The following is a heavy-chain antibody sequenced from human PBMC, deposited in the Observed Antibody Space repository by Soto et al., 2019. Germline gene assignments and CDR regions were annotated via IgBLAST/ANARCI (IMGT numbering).Heavy chain of an antibody. CDR1: GGTFSSYA. J-gene: IGHJ5*02. V-gene: IGHV1-69*14. CDR2: IIPIFGTA. CDR3: ALYHSYGGWFDP. D-gene: IGHD2-2*01. Sequence: QVQLVQSGAEVKKPGSSVKVSCKASGGTFSSYAISWVRQAPGQGLEWMGGIIPIFGTANYAQKFQGRVTITAEKSTSPAYMELSSLRSEDTAVYYCALYHSYGGWFDPWGQGTLVTVSS.